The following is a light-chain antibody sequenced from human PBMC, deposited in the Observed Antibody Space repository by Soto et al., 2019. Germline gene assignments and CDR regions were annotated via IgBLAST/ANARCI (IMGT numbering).Light chain of an antibody. J-gene: IGKJ4*01. Sequence: EFVLTQSPGTLSLSPGERATLSCRASQTVRNNYLAWYQQKPGQAPRLLIYDASSRATGIPDRFSGGGSGTDCTLTISRLQHDDFAVYYCQQFSSYPLTFGGGTKVEIK. V-gene: IGKV3-20*01. CDR3: QQFSSYPLT. CDR1: QTVRNNY. CDR2: DAS.